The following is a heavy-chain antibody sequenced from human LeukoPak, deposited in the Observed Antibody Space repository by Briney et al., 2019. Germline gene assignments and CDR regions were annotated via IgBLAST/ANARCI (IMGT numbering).Heavy chain of an antibody. CDR3: VKDTDSSGYFDAFDM. V-gene: IGHV3-23*01. CDR2: ISGRDGTT. CDR1: GFTFSSYA. J-gene: IGHJ3*02. Sequence: GGSLRLSCAASGFTFSSYAMSWVRQAPGKGLEWVSAISGRDGTTYYADSVKGRFTISRDNSKNTLYLQMNTLRAEDTAVYYCVKDTDSSGYFDAFDMWGQGTMVTVSS. D-gene: IGHD3-22*01.